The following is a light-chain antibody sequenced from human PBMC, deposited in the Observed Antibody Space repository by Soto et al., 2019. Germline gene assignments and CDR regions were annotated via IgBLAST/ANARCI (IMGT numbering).Light chain of an antibody. CDR1: QSVSSSY. Sequence: ENVLTQSPGTLSLSPVERATLSCMASQSVSSSYLAWYQQKPGQAPRLLIYDASTRATGIPARFSGSGSGTDFTLTISRLEPEDFAVYYCHYYDDSPPFPFGPGTKVDI. CDR2: DAS. J-gene: IGKJ3*01. V-gene: IGKV3-20*01. CDR3: HYYDDSPPFP.